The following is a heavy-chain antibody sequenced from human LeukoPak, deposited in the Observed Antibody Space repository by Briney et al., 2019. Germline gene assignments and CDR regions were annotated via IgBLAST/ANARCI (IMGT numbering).Heavy chain of an antibody. CDR3: ARDPIAAAETDY. CDR2: IYHSGST. Sequence: SETLSLTCTVSGGSISSYYWSWIRQPPGKGLEWIGYIYHSGSTYYNPSLKSRVTISVDRSKNQFSLKLSSVTAADTAVYYCARDPIAAAETDYWGQGTLVTVSS. D-gene: IGHD6-13*01. CDR1: GGSISSYY. J-gene: IGHJ4*02. V-gene: IGHV4-59*12.